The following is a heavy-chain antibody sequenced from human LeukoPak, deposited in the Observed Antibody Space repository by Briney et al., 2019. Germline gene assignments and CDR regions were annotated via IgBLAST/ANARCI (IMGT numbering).Heavy chain of an antibody. J-gene: IGHJ4*02. CDR1: GFTFSNYW. Sequence: GGSLRISCVASGFTFSNYWMTWVRQPPGKALEWVANIKPSGSAQCYADSVRGRFTISRDNSKNTLYLQMNSLRAEDTAIYYCAKGGVYSSSWGDYWGQGTLVTVSS. V-gene: IGHV3-7*03. D-gene: IGHD6-13*01. CDR3: AKGGVYSSSWGDY. CDR2: IKPSGSAQ.